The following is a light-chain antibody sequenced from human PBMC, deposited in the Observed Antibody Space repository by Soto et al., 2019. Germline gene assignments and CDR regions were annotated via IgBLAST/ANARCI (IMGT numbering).Light chain of an antibody. CDR1: QDISDY. Sequence: DIQLTQSPSFLSASVGDRVTITCRASQDISDYLAWYQQRPGKAPKLLIYAASTLQSGVPSRFSGSGSGTEFTLTISSLQPEDFGTYYCQQIHSTSSYTFGQGSRVDVK. CDR3: QQIHSTSSYT. J-gene: IGKJ2*01. V-gene: IGKV1-9*01. CDR2: AAS.